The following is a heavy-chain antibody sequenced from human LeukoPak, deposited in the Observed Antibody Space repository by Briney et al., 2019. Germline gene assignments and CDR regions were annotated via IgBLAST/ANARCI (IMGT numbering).Heavy chain of an antibody. CDR2: IYYSGST. CDR3: ARDCSSTSCYRAFDI. D-gene: IGHD2-2*01. CDR1: GGSISSYY. J-gene: IGHJ3*02. V-gene: IGHV4-59*01. Sequence: PSETLSLTCTVSGGSISSYYWSWIRQRRGKGLERIGYIYYSGSTNYNPSLKSRVTISVDTSKNQFSLKLSSVTAADTAVYYCARDCSSTSCYRAFDIWGQGTMVTVSS.